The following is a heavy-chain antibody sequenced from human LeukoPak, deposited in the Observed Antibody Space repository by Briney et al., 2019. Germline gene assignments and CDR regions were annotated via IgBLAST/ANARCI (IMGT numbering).Heavy chain of an antibody. Sequence: PGGPLRLSCAVSGFIFSNYAMGWGRQAPGKGLEWVSGISGSGGRTYYGDSVKGRFTISRDNSKNTLYLQMNNLRAEDTAVYYCVAYDPLDYWGQGILVTVSS. CDR3: VAYDPLDY. CDR1: GFIFSNYA. CDR2: ISGSGGRT. V-gene: IGHV3-23*01. D-gene: IGHD3-22*01. J-gene: IGHJ4*02.